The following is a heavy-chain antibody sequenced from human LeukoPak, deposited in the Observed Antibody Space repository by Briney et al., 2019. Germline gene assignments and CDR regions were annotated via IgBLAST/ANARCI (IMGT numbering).Heavy chain of an antibody. D-gene: IGHD3-22*01. CDR1: GGSISSYY. V-gene: IGHV4-59*01. CDR3: ARAPYYYDSSGYFNYYGMDV. CDR2: IYYSGST. J-gene: IGHJ6*02. Sequence: SSETLSLTCTVSGGSISSYYWSWIRQPPGKGLEWIGYIYYSGSTNYNPSLKSRVTISVDTSKNQFSLKLSSVTAADTAVYYCARAPYYYDSSGYFNYYGMDVWGQGTTVTVSS.